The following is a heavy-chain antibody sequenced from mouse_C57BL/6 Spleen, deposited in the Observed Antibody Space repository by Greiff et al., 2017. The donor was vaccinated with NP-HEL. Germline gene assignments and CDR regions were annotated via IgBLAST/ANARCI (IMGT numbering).Heavy chain of an antibody. D-gene: IGHD2-4*01. Sequence: QVQLKESGAELARPGASVKLSCKASGYTFTSYGISWVKQRTGQGLEWIGEIYPRSGNTYYNEKFKGKATLTADKSSSTAYMELRSLTSEDSAVYVCAWYYDYDLCRGYFGVWGTGTTVTVSS. J-gene: IGHJ1*03. CDR2: IYPRSGNT. CDR1: GYTFTSYG. V-gene: IGHV1-81*01. CDR3: AWYYDYDLCRGYFGV.